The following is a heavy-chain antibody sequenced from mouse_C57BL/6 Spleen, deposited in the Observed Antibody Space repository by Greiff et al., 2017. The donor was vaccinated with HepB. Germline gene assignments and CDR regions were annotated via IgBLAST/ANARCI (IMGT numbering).Heavy chain of an antibody. CDR3: ARSAYYGSSLYY. CDR2: ISSGSSTI. D-gene: IGHD1-1*01. Sequence: EVNVVESGGGLVKPGGSLKLSCAASGFTFSDYGMHWVRQAPEKGLEWVAYISSGSSTIYYADTVKGRFTISRDNAKNTLFLQMTSLRSEDTAMYYCARSAYYGSSLYYWGQGTTLTVSS. CDR1: GFTFSDYG. J-gene: IGHJ2*01. V-gene: IGHV5-17*01.